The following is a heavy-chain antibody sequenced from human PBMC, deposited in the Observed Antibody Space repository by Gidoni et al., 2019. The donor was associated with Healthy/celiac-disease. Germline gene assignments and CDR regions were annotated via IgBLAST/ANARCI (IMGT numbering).Heavy chain of an antibody. CDR2: IYYSGST. D-gene: IGHD3-16*02. J-gene: IGHJ4*02. CDR3: ARSNGESYDYVWGSYRPNYFDY. V-gene: IGHV4-59*01. CDR1: GGPISSYY. Sequence: QVQLQESGPGLVKPSETLSLTCTVSGGPISSYYWSWIRQPPGKGLEWIGYIYYSGSTNYNPSLKSRVTISVDTSKNQFSLKLSSVTAADTAVYYCARSNGESYDYVWGSYRPNYFDYWGQGTLVTVSS.